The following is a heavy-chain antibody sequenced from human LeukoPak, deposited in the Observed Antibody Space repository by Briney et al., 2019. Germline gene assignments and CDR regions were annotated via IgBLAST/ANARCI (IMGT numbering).Heavy chain of an antibody. Sequence: GGSLRLSCAASGFTFSSYGMHWVRQAPGKGLEWVAFIRYDGSNKYYADSVKGRFTISRDNSKNTLYLQMNSLRAEDTAVYYCAKERGSIVVAPAAIFDYWGQGTLVTVSS. V-gene: IGHV3-30*02. CDR1: GFTFSSYG. D-gene: IGHD2-2*02. CDR3: AKERGSIVVAPAAIFDY. CDR2: IRYDGSNK. J-gene: IGHJ4*02.